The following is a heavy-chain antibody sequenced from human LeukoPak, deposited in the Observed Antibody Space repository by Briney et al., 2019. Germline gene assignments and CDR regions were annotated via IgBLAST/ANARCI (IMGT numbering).Heavy chain of an antibody. V-gene: IGHV1-2*02. J-gene: IGHJ4*02. D-gene: IGHD3-3*01. CDR1: GYTFTGYY. CDR2: INPNSGDT. CDR3: ARDQKYYDFWSGYYTTLDY. Sequence: ASAKVSCKASGYTFTGYYMHWVRQAPGQGLEWMGWINPNSGDTNYAQKFQGRVTMTRDTSISTAYMELSRLRSDDTAVYYCARDQKYYDFWSGYYTTLDYWGQGTLVTVSS.